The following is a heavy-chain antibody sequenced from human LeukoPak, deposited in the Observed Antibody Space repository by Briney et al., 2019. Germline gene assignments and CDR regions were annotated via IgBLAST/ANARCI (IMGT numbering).Heavy chain of an antibody. J-gene: IGHJ4*02. CDR3: GSWDYGSGSYSPYY. V-gene: IGHV1-2*02. D-gene: IGHD3-10*01. CDR2: INPNNGGT. CDR1: GYTFTGYY. Sequence: ASVKVSCKASGYTFTGYYIHGVRQAPGRGLEGLGWINPNNGGTKFAQKFQGRVTMTRDTSISTAYMELSGLASDDTAVYYCGSWDYGSGSYSPYYWGQGTLVTVSS.